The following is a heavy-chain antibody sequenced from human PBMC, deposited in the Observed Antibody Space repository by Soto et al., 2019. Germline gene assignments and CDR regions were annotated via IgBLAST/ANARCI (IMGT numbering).Heavy chain of an antibody. CDR3: ARQVAYCSGGSVNSSSSYYLGMAV. V-gene: IGHV5-51*01. D-gene: IGHD2-15*01. CDR2: IYPGDSDT. CDR1: GYSFTSYW. Sequence: PVESLRVSCKGSGYSFTSYWIGWVRQMPGKGLEWMGIIYPGDSDTRYSPSFQGQVTISADKSISTAYLQRSSLKASDTAMYYCARQVAYCSGGSVNSSSSYYLGMAVSGPGLTGTLSS. J-gene: IGHJ6*02.